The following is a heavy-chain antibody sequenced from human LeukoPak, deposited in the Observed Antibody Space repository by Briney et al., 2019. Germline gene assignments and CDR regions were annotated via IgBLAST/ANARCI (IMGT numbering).Heavy chain of an antibody. J-gene: IGHJ4*02. CDR3: TTDQYDYVWGSYRSLLFDY. Sequence: GGSLRLSCAASGFTFSNAWMSWVRQAPGKGLEWVGRIKSKTGGGTTDYAAPVKGRFTISRDDSKNTLYLQMNSLKTEDTAVYYCTTDQYDYVWGSYRSLLFDYWGQGTLVTVSS. D-gene: IGHD3-16*02. V-gene: IGHV3-15*01. CDR1: GFTFSNAW. CDR2: IKSKTGGGTT.